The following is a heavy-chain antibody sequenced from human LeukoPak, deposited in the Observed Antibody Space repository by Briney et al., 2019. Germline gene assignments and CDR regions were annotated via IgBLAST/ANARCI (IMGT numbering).Heavy chain of an antibody. D-gene: IGHD4-17*01. V-gene: IGHV3-53*01. J-gene: IGHJ4*02. CDR1: GFTVSSNY. CDR3: AVSTVIMNY. Sequence: GGSLRLSCAASGFTVSSNYMSWVRQAPGKGLEWVSVIYSGGSTYYADSVKGRFTISRHNAKNTLFLQVNSLRAEDTAVYYCAVSTVIMNYWGQGTLVTVSS. CDR2: IYSGGST.